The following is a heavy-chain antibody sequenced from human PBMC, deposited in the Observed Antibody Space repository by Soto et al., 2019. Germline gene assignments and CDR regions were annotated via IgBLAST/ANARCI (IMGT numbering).Heavy chain of an antibody. D-gene: IGHD1-26*01. J-gene: IGHJ5*02. CDR3: AILSVVGSQNTCYDP. CDR2: INPSGGST. Sequence: GASVKVSGKASGYTFTSYYMHWVRQAPGQGLEWMGIINPSGGSTSYAQKFQGRVTMTRDTSTSTVYMELSSLRSEDTAVYYCAILSVVGSQNTCYDPWARGPLSSFSA. CDR1: GYTFTSYY. V-gene: IGHV1-46*03.